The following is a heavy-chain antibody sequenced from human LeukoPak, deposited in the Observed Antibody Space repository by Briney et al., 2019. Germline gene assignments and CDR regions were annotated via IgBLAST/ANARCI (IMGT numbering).Heavy chain of an antibody. V-gene: IGHV4-59*08. CDR1: GGSISSYY. Sequence: SETLSLTCTVSGGSISSYYWSWIRQPPGKGLECIGYIYYSGSTAYNPSLKSRVTISVDTSKNQFSLKLSSVTAADTAVYYCTRHLDFYGLGSYEYWGQGTLVTVSS. CDR2: IYYSGST. CDR3: TRHLDFYGLGSYEY. J-gene: IGHJ4*02. D-gene: IGHD3-10*01.